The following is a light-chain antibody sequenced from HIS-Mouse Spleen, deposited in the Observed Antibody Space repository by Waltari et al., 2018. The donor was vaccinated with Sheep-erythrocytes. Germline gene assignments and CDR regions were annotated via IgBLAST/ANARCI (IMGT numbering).Light chain of an antibody. J-gene: IGKJ4*01. CDR3: QQYYSTPLT. Sequence: DIVMTQSPDSLAVSPGERATINCKSSQSVLYSSNNKNYLAWYQQKPGQPPKLLIYCASTRESGVPDRFSGSGSGTDFTLTISSLQAEDVAVYYCQQYYSTPLTFGGGTKVEIK. CDR2: CAS. CDR1: QSVLYSSNNKNY. V-gene: IGKV4-1*01.